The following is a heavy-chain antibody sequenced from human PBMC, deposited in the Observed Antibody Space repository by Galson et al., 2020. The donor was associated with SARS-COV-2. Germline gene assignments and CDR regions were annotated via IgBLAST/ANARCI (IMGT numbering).Heavy chain of an antibody. V-gene: IGHV3-11*03. D-gene: IGHD6-13*01. CDR1: GLIFSDYY. J-gene: IGHJ4*02. CDR3: AGSHKNFWYNFDN. CDR2: ISPNSDYT. Sequence: GGSLRLSCTASGLIFSDYYMTWIRQAPGKGLEWISYISPNSDYTNYADSVRGRFTISRDNTKTSLFLLMDSLRAEDTAVYYCAGSHKNFWYNFDNWGQGALVTVSS.